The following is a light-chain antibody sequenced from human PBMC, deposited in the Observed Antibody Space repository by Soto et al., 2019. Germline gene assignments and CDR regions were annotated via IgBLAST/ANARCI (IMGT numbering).Light chain of an antibody. CDR3: SSYTSSITLVV. CDR2: DVS. Sequence: QSVLTQPASVSGSPGQSITIPWTGTSSDVGGYNYVSWYQQHPGKAPKLMIYDVSNRPSGVSNRFSGSKSGNTASLTISGLQAEDEADYYCSSYTSSITLVVFGGGTKLTVL. V-gene: IGLV2-14*01. J-gene: IGLJ2*01. CDR1: SSDVGGYNY.